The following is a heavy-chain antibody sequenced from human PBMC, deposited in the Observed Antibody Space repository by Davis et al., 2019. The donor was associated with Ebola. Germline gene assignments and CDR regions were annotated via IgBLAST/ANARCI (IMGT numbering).Heavy chain of an antibody. D-gene: IGHD4-17*01. Sequence: GESLKISCAASGFTFDDYAMHWVRQAPGKGLEWVSSISSSSSYIYYADSVKGRFTISRDNAKNSLYLQMNRLRAEDTAVYYCARDHDDYGDYGHWGKGTMVTVSS. V-gene: IGHV3-21*04. CDR3: ARDHDDYGDYGH. CDR1: GFTFDDYA. CDR2: ISSSSSYI. J-gene: IGHJ3*01.